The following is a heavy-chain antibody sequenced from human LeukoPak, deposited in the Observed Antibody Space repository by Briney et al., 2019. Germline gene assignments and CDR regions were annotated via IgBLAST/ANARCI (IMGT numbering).Heavy chain of an antibody. CDR3: AKDPFRYCSSTSCYTGMDV. CDR1: GFTFDDYA. J-gene: IGHJ6*02. V-gene: IGHV3-9*01. CDR2: ISWNSGSI. D-gene: IGHD2-2*02. Sequence: GRSLRLSCAASGFTFDDYAMHWVRQAPGKGLEWVSGISWNSGSIGYADSVKGRLTISRDNAKNSLYLQMNSLRAEDTALYYCAKDPFRYCSSTSCYTGMDVWGQGTTVTVSS.